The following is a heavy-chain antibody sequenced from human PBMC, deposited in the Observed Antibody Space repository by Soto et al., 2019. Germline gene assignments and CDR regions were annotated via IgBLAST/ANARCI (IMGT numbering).Heavy chain of an antibody. Sequence: QVQLVQSGAEVKKPGASVKVSCKAAGYTFTSYDINWVRQATGQDFEWMGWMNPNSGNTAYAQKFQGRVTMTRDTTKSPDVMELSSLTSDDTAVYYYARCPRNGGVDSGGQGTLVTVSP. CDR3: ARCPRNGGVDS. CDR1: GYTFTSYD. CDR2: MNPNSGNT. J-gene: IGHJ4*02. V-gene: IGHV1-8*01. D-gene: IGHD7-27*01.